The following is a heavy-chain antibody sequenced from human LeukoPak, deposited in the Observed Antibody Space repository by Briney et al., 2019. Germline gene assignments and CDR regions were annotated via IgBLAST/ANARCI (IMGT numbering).Heavy chain of an antibody. Sequence: SETPSLTCTVSGGSISSYYWSWIRQPPGKGLEWIGYIYYSGSTNYNPSLRSRVTISVDTSKNQFSLKLGSVTAADTAVYYCATVDTAMVRGFDYWGQGTLVTVSS. J-gene: IGHJ4*02. CDR3: ATVDTAMVRGFDY. CDR2: IYYSGST. CDR1: GGSISSYY. D-gene: IGHD5-18*01. V-gene: IGHV4-59*01.